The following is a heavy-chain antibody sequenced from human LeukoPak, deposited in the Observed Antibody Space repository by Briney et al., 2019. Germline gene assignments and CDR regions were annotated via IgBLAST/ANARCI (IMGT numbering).Heavy chain of an antibody. D-gene: IGHD5-12*01. CDR2: ITTGDGNT. Sequence: GGSLRLSCAASGFTFNSRTMNWVRQAPGKGLKWVSTITTGDGNTYYADSVKGRFTVSRDDSKNTLYLQMNSLRAEDTAVYYCAKDVAMVAKVSWGQGTLVTVSS. J-gene: IGHJ5*02. CDR3: AKDVAMVAKVS. V-gene: IGHV3-23*01. CDR1: GFTFNSRT.